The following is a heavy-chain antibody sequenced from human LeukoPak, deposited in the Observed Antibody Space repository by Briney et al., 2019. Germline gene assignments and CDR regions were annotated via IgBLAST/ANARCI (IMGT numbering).Heavy chain of an antibody. V-gene: IGHV3-21*04. CDR3: AKRRFLVGDI. Sequence: GGSLRLSCAASGFTFSSYAMSWVRQAPGKGLEWVSSISSSSDYIYYADSVKGRFTISRDNAKNSLYLQMKSLRAEDTAVYYCAKRRFLVGDIWGQGTMVTVSS. CDR2: ISSSSDYI. D-gene: IGHD3-16*01. CDR1: GFTFSSYA. J-gene: IGHJ3*02.